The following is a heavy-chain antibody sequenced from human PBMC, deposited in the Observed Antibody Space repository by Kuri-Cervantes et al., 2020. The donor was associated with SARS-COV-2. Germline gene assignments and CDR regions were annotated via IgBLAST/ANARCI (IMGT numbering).Heavy chain of an antibody. Sequence: GSLRLSCAVYGGSFSSYYWSWIRQPAGKGLEWIGRIYTSGSTNYNPSLKSRVTISVDTSKNQFSLKLSSVTAADTAVYYCARVLTTVVPGYYYYMDVWGKGTTVTVSS. V-gene: IGHV4-59*10. J-gene: IGHJ6*03. D-gene: IGHD4-23*01. CDR2: IYTSGST. CDR1: GGSFSSYY. CDR3: ARVLTTVVPGYYYYMDV.